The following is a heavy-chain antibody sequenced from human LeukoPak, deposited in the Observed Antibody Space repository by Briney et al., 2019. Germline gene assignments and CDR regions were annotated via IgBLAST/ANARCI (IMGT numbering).Heavy chain of an antibody. Sequence: PGGSLRLSCAASGFTVSSNYMSWVRQAPGKGLEWVSVIYSGGSTYYADSVKDRFTISRDNSKNTLYLQMNSLRAEDTAVYYCARDGAMVRGIIMTDWGQGTLVTVSS. V-gene: IGHV3-53*01. CDR1: GFTVSSNY. CDR3: ARDGAMVRGIIMTD. D-gene: IGHD3-10*01. CDR2: IYSGGST. J-gene: IGHJ4*02.